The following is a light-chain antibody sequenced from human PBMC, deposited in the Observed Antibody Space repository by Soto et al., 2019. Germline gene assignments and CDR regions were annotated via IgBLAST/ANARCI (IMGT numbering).Light chain of an antibody. Sequence: DIQMTQSPSSLSASVGDRVTITCRASRGISNYLAWYQQKPGKVPKLLIFAASTLQSGVPSRFSCSGSGTDFTLTINSLQPEDVATYYCQKYNSAPPYTFGQGTKLEIK. V-gene: IGKV1-27*01. J-gene: IGKJ2*01. CDR3: QKYNSAPPYT. CDR1: RGISNY. CDR2: AAS.